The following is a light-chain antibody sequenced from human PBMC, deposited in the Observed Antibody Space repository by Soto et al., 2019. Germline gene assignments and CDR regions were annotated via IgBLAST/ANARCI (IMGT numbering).Light chain of an antibody. CDR2: GAS. V-gene: IGKV3-20*01. CDR3: QQYGSSGT. Sequence: EIVFTRSPGTLSLSPGERATLSCRASQSVSNNYLAWYQQKPGQAPRLLIYGASNRATGIPDRFSGSGSGTDFTLTISRLEPEDFAVYYCQQYGSSGTFGQGTKVDIK. CDR1: QSVSNNY. J-gene: IGKJ1*01.